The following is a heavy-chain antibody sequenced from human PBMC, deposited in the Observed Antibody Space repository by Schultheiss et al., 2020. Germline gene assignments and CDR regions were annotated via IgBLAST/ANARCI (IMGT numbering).Heavy chain of an antibody. Sequence: GGSLRLSCAASGFTFSDYYMSWIRQAPGKGLEWVSYISSSGSTIYYADSVKGRFTISRDNAKNSLYLQMNSLRAEDTAIYYCAKLSLEVRDSDYWGQGTLVTVYS. V-gene: IGHV3-11*04. CDR2: ISSSGSTI. D-gene: IGHD3-10*01. CDR1: GFTFSDYY. CDR3: AKLSLEVRDSDY. J-gene: IGHJ4*02.